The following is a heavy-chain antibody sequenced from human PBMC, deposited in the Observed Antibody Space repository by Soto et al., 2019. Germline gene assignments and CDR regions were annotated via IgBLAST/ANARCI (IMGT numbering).Heavy chain of an antibody. CDR1: GFTFSSYG. CDR3: AKGYCSSTSCYTGYFQH. CDR2: ISYDGSNK. Sequence: QVQLVESGGGVVQPGRSLRLSCAASGFTFSSYGMHWVRQAPGKGLEWVAVISYDGSNKYYADSVKGRFTISRDNSKNTLYLQMNRLRAEDTAVYYCAKGYCSSTSCYTGYFQHWGQGTLVTVSS. V-gene: IGHV3-30*18. D-gene: IGHD2-2*02. J-gene: IGHJ1*01.